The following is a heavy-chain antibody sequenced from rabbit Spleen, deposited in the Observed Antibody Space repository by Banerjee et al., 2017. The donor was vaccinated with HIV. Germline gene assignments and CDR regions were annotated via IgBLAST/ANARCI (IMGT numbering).Heavy chain of an antibody. Sequence: QLVESGGGLVQPGGSLKLSCKASGFDFTSYYMSWVRQAPGKGLEWIGLIDPVFGSPYYATWVNGRFTISSHNAQNTLYLQLSTLTAADTATYFCVRGSYYTYGYAGYAYATSAFDPWGPGTLVTVS. CDR1: GFDFTSYY. D-gene: IGHD6-1*01. CDR2: IDPVFGSP. CDR3: VRGSYYTYGYAGYAYATSAFDP. V-gene: IGHV1S7*01. J-gene: IGHJ2*01.